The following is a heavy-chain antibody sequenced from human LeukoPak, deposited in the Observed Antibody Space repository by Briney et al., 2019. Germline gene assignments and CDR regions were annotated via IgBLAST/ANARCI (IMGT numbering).Heavy chain of an antibody. D-gene: IGHD3-10*01. CDR3: ARDRDSSGSGSPEY. V-gene: IGHV3-66*01. CDR1: GFTFSSYA. J-gene: IGHJ4*02. Sequence: GGSLRLSCAASGFTFSSYAMSWVRQAPGKGLEWVSVINGGGSTYYADSVKGRFTISRDNSKNTLYLQMNSLRAEDTAVYYCARDRDSSGSGSPEYWGQGTLVTVSS. CDR2: INGGGST.